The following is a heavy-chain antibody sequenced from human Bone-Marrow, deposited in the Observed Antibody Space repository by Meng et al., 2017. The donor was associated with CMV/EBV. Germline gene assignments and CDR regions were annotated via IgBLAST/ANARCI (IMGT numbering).Heavy chain of an antibody. CDR3: ARTGMVVLPAAIYWYFDY. J-gene: IGHJ4*02. CDR2: IKPNTGST. Sequence: ASVKVSCKASGYTFTGYYMHWVRQAPGQGREWMGWIKPNTGSTNYAQKFQGRVTMTRDTSFSTAYMDLSRLRSDDTPVYYCARTGMVVLPAAIYWYFDYWGQGTLVTVSS. CDR1: GYTFTGYY. D-gene: IGHD2-2*02. V-gene: IGHV1-2*02.